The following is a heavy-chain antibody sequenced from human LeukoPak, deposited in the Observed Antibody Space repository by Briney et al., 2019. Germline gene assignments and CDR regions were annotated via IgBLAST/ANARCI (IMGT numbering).Heavy chain of an antibody. CDR3: ARVAYYYDSSGYYYAVYFDY. D-gene: IGHD3-22*01. J-gene: IGHJ4*02. CDR2: IYYSGST. Sequence: SETLSLTCTVSGGSISSYYWSWIRQPPGKGLEWIGYIYYSGSTNYDPSLKSRVTISVDTSKNQFSLKLSSVTAADTAVYYCARVAYYYDSSGYYYAVYFDYWGQGTLVTVSS. CDR1: GGSISSYY. V-gene: IGHV4-59*01.